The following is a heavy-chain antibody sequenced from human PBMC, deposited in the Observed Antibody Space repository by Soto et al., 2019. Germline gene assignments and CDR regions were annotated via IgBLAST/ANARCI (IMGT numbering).Heavy chain of an antibody. CDR3: AGGELGYFGWLLYGPNGSFDF. D-gene: IGHD3-9*01. CDR2: IYYSGST. Sequence: SETLSLTCTVPGGSISSYYWSWIRQPPGKGLEWIGDIYYSGSTNYNPSLKSRVTISVDTAKNQFSLKLSSVTAADQAVYYCAGGELGYFGWLLYGPNGSFDFWGQGTMVTVSS. CDR1: GGSISSYY. V-gene: IGHV4-59*12. J-gene: IGHJ3*01.